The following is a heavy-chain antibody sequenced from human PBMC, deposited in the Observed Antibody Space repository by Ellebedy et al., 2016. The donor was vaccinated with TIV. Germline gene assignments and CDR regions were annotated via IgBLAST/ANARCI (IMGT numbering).Heavy chain of an antibody. V-gene: IGHV4-61*01. D-gene: IGHD6-19*01. J-gene: IGHJ4*02. CDR3: ASQWLPRGDYFDS. CDR2: IYYTGST. CDR1: GGSVSSGSYY. Sequence: MPSETLSLTCTVSGGSVSSGSYYWSWIRQPPGKGLEWLGYIYYTGSTNYNPSLKSRVTISVDTSKNQFSLKLSSVTAADTAVYFCASQWLPRGDYFDSWGQGTLVAVSS.